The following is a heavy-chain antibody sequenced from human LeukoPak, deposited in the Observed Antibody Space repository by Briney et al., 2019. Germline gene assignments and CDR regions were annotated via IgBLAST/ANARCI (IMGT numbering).Heavy chain of an antibody. CDR2: INPNSGST. CDR1: GYTFTGYY. CDR3: ARVDRLSTPLPDY. D-gene: IGHD2/OR15-2a*01. J-gene: IGHJ4*02. Sequence: ASVKVSCKASGYTFTGYYMHWVRQAPGQGLEWMGWINPNSGSTNYAQKFQGRVTMTRDTSISTAYMELSRLRSDDTAVYYCARVDRLSTPLPDYWGQGTLVTVSS. V-gene: IGHV1-2*02.